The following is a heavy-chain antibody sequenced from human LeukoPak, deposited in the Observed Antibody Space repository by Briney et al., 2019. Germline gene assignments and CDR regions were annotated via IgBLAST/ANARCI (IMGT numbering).Heavy chain of an antibody. CDR3: ARQYSYGSRAFDY. CDR1: GYTFSPYW. D-gene: IGHD5-18*01. V-gene: IGHV3-11*01. J-gene: IGHJ4*02. CDR2: ISSSGSTI. Sequence: GGSLRLSCVASGYTFSPYWMSWVRQAPGKGLEWVSYISSSGSTIYYADSVKGRFTISRDNAKNSLYLQMNSLRAEDTAVYYCARQYSYGSRAFDYWGQGTLVTVSS.